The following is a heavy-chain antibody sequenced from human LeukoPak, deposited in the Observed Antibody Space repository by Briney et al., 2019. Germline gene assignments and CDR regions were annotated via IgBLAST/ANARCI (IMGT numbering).Heavy chain of an antibody. J-gene: IGHJ4*02. CDR3: ARERDGRFDY. CDR1: GFTFSDYY. Sequence: GGSLRLSCAASGFTFSDYYMSWIRQAPGKGLEWVSYISSSGSTIYYADSAKGRFTISRDNAKNSLHLQMDTLRADDTAVYYCARERDGRFDYWGQGTLVTVSS. D-gene: IGHD5-24*01. V-gene: IGHV3-11*04. CDR2: ISSSGSTI.